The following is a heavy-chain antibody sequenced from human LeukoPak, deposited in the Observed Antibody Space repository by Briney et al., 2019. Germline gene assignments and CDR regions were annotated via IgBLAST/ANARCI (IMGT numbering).Heavy chain of an antibody. CDR3: ARGANWNAGGGFDI. J-gene: IGHJ3*02. CDR2: IVSDGSDT. V-gene: IGHV3-74*01. D-gene: IGHD1-1*01. CDR1: GFTFSAYW. Sequence: GESLRLSCAVSGFTFSAYWMHWARQTPGKGLVWVSRIVSDGSDTFYADSVKGRFTISRDNAKNTLFLQMNSLRVEDTAAYYCARGANWNAGGGFDIWGRGTMVTVSS.